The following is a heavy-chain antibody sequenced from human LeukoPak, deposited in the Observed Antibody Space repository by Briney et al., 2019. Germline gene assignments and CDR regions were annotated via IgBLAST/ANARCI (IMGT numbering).Heavy chain of an antibody. V-gene: IGHV3-48*01. D-gene: IGHD1-26*01. J-gene: IGHJ4*02. CDR2: ISSSSSTI. Sequence: GGSLRLSCTTSGFTFGDFAMSWVRQAPGKGLEWVSYISSSSSTIYYADSVKGRFTISRDNAKNSLYLQMNSLRAEDTAVYYCARRSGNFDYWGQGTLVTVSS. CDR3: ARRSGNFDY. CDR1: GFTFGDFA.